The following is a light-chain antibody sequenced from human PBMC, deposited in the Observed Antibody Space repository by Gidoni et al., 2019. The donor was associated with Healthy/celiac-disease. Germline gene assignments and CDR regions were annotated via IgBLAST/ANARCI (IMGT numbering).Light chain of an antibody. CDR3: SSYTSSSTLV. CDR1: SSDVCGYHY. J-gene: IGLJ2*01. V-gene: IGLV2-14*01. Sequence: ALTHPASISRSPGQSITISCTGTSSDVCGYHYVSWYQQHPGKAPKLLSYEVWNRPSVVANLFSGSTSGNTASLTISGLQADDDAYYYCSSYTSSSTLVFGGGTKLTVL. CDR2: EVW.